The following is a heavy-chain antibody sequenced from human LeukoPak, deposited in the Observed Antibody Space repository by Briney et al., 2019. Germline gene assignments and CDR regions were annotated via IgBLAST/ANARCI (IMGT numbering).Heavy chain of an antibody. D-gene: IGHD1-14*01. CDR2: IHHSGST. J-gene: IGHJ4*02. V-gene: IGHV4-34*01. CDR3: ARGSLPGYYFDF. CDR1: GGSFSGYY. Sequence: SETLSLTCAVYGGSFSGYYWSWTRQPPGKGLEWIGEIHHSGSTNYKPSLKSRVTISGDTSKNQFSLRLSSVTAADTAVYYCARGSLPGYYFDFWGQGTLVTVSS.